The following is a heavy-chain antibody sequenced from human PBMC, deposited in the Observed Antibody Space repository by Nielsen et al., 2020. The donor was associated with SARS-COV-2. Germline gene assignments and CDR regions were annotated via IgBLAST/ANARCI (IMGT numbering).Heavy chain of an antibody. Sequence: SETLSLTCTVSGGSISSSSYYWGWIRQPPGKGLEWIGSIYYSGSTYYNPSLKSRVTISVDTSKNQFSLKLSSGTAADTAVYYCARTGIAVAGILGPWGQGTLVTVSS. CDR2: IYYSGST. D-gene: IGHD6-19*01. CDR1: GGSISSSSYY. CDR3: ARTGIAVAGILGP. V-gene: IGHV4-39*01. J-gene: IGHJ5*02.